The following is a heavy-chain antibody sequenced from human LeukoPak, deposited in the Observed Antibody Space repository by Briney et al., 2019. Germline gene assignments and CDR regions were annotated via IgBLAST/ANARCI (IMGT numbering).Heavy chain of an antibody. Sequence: PGGSLRLSCAASGFTFSSYEMNWVRQAPGKGPEWVSYISSSGSTIYYADSVKGGFTISRDNAKNSLYLQMNSLRAEDTAVYYCARDLAAAYDYWGQGTLVTVSS. CDR1: GFTFSSYE. CDR2: ISSSGSTI. V-gene: IGHV3-48*03. CDR3: ARDLAAAYDY. D-gene: IGHD6-13*01. J-gene: IGHJ4*02.